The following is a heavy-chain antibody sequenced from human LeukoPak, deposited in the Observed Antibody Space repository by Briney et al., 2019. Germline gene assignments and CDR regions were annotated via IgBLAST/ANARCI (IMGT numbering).Heavy chain of an antibody. J-gene: IGHJ3*02. Sequence: PSETLSLTCTVSGGTICSNYWSWLRPPPGMGLKGIGYIYYSGSTNDNNSLESSVTITVDSSKTQFSLQLSSVTAADTAVYYCARDPELYAFDIWGQGTMVTVSS. CDR2: IYYSGST. CDR3: ARDPELYAFDI. CDR1: GGTICSNY. D-gene: IGHD3-10*01. V-gene: IGHV4-59*01.